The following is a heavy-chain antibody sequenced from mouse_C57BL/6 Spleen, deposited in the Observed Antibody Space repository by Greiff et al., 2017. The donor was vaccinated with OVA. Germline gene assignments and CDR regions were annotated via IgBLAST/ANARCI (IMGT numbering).Heavy chain of an antibody. V-gene: IGHV1-59*01. CDR1: GYTFTSYW. J-gene: IGHJ2*01. CDR2: IDPSDSYT. CDR3: ARGVRSDYFDY. D-gene: IGHD2-14*01. Sequence: QVQLQQPGAELVRPGTSVKLSCKASGYTFTSYWMHWVKQRPGQGLEWIGVIDPSDSYTNYNQKFKGKATLTVDTSSSTAYMQLSSLTSEDSAVYYCARGVRSDYFDYWGQGTTLTVSS.